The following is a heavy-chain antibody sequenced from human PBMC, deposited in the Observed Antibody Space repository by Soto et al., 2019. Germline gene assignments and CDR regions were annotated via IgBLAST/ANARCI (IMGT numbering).Heavy chain of an antibody. V-gene: IGHV4-31*03. J-gene: IGHJ3*02. CDR3: ASSIRLITMVRGVIGSAPGAFDI. D-gene: IGHD3-10*01. CDR1: GGSINSGGYY. Sequence: SETLSLTCTVSGGSINSGGYYWSWIRQHPGKGLEWFGYIYYSGSTYYNPSLKSRVTISVDTSKNQFSLKLSSVTAADTAVYYCASSIRLITMVRGVIGSAPGAFDIWGQGTMVTVSS. CDR2: IYYSGST.